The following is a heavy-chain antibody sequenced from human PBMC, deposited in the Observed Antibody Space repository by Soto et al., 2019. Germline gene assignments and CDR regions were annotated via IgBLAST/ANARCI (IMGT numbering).Heavy chain of an antibody. J-gene: IGHJ4*02. V-gene: IGHV1-69*01. Sequence: QVQLVQSGAEVKKPGSSVKVSCKASGGTFSSYAMNWVRQAPGQGLEWMGEIITTFGTSNYAQKFRRRVTITADESTSIAYMQLSSLRSEDTAVYYCTRDGGRHSGGIDYWCQGTLVTVSS. CDR3: TRDGGRHSGGIDY. CDR2: IITTFGTS. CDR1: GGTFSSYA. D-gene: IGHD1-26*01.